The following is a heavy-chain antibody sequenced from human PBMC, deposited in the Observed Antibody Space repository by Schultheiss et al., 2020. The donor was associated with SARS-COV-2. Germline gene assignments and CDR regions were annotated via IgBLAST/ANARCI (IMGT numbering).Heavy chain of an antibody. V-gene: IGHV4-4*07. Sequence: SQTLSLTCTVSGGSISSYYWSWIRQPAGKGLEWIGRIYTSGSTNYNPSLKSRVTISVDTSKNQFSLKLSSVTAADTAVYYCARGGAVAGTFDYWGQGTLVTVSS. CDR2: IYTSGST. D-gene: IGHD6-19*01. CDR3: ARGGAVAGTFDY. J-gene: IGHJ4*02. CDR1: GGSISSYY.